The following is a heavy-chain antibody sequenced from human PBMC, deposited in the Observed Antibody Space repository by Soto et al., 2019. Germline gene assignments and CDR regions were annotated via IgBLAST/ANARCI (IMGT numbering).Heavy chain of an antibody. CDR1: GFPFTAYA. CDR2: ISGTGDST. Sequence: EVQLLESGGGFVHPGGSLRLSCAASGFPFTAYAMSWVRQAPGKGPEWVSTISGTGDSTHYADSVKGRFTISRDNSKNTLLLQMNSLRVADTAIYYCARRTPHCTGGNCYLHECVSWGQGNLVTASS. V-gene: IGHV3-23*01. D-gene: IGHD2-8*02. J-gene: IGHJ5*02. CDR3: ARRTPHCTGGNCYLHECVS.